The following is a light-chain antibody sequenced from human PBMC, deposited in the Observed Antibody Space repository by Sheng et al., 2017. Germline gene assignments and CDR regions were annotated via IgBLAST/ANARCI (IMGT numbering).Light chain of an antibody. CDR3: QQYDNWPPLT. Sequence: PGERATLSCWASQSVNNHVAWYQQKPGQAPRLLIYGASTRATGVPDRFRGSGSGTHFTLTITSLQSEDSAVYYCQQYDNWPPLTFGGGTKVEIK. J-gene: IGKJ4*01. V-gene: IGKV3-15*01. CDR1: QSVNNH. CDR2: GAS.